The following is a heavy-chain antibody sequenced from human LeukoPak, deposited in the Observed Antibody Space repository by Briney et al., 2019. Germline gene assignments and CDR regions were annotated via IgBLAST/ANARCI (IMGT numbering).Heavy chain of an antibody. Sequence: SETLSLTCTVSGGSISSYYWSWIRQPPGKGLECIGYIYYSGSTNSNPSLKSRVTISVDTSKNQFSLKLSSVTAADTAVYYCARSGIAAAGTDNWFDPWGQGTLVTVSS. CDR2: IYYSGST. CDR1: GGSISSYY. D-gene: IGHD6-13*01. V-gene: IGHV4-59*08. J-gene: IGHJ5*02. CDR3: ARSGIAAAGTDNWFDP.